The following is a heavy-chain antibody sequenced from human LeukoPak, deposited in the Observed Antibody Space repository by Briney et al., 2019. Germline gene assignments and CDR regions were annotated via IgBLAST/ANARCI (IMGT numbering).Heavy chain of an antibody. J-gene: IGHJ5*02. CDR1: GGSISSSIYY. CDR3: ARVWFWFDP. Sequence: PSETLSLTCTVSGGSISSSIYYWGWIRQPPGKGLEWIGSIYYSGNTYYNPSLKSRVTISVDTSENQFSLKLSSVTAADTAVYYCARVWFWFDPWGQGTLVTVSS. D-gene: IGHD3-10*01. V-gene: IGHV4-39*01. CDR2: IYYSGNT.